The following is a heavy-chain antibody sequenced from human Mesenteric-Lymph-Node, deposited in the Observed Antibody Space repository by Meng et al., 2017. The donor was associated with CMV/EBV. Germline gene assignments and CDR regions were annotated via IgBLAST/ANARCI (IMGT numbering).Heavy chain of an antibody. CDR2: IYYSGST. D-gene: IGHD6-13*01. V-gene: IGHV4-59*12. CDR1: GDSISSYY. CDR3: ARDKKQLKN. J-gene: IGHJ4*02. Sequence: GSLRLSCSVSGDSISSYYWSWIRQPPGKGLEWIGYIYYSGSTQYNPSLKSRVTISVDTSKNQFSLRLSSVTAADTAVYYCARDKKQLKNWGQGTLVTVSS.